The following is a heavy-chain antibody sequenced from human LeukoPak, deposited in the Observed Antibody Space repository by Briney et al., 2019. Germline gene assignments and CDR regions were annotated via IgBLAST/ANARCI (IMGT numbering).Heavy chain of an antibody. D-gene: IGHD3-10*01. V-gene: IGHV4-34*01. CDR3: ARSPYYGSGTNWFDP. Sequence: PSETLSLTCAVYGGSFSGYYWSWIRQPPGKGLEWIGEINHSGSTNYNPSLKSRVTISVDTSKNQFSLKLSSVTAADTAVYYCARSPYYGSGTNWFDPWGQGTLVTVSS. CDR1: GGSFSGYY. CDR2: INHSGST. J-gene: IGHJ5*02.